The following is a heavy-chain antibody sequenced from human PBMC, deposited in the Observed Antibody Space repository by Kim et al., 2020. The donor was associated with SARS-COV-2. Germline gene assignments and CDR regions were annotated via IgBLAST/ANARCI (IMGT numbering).Heavy chain of an antibody. CDR2: ISSNGVTI. CDR3: VRDDYGSLDY. CDR1: GFTFSSYA. D-gene: IGHD3-22*01. Sequence: GGSLRLSCAASGFTFSSYAMHWVRQAPGEGLECVALISSNGVTINYAGSVKGRFTISRDNSRSTLYLQMNSLRHEDTATYYCVRDDYGSLDYWGQGTLVTVSP. J-gene: IGHJ4*02. V-gene: IGHV3-30-3*01.